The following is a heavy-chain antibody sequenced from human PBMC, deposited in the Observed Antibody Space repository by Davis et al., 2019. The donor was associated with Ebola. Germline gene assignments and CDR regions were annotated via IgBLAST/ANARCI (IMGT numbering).Heavy chain of an antibody. Sequence: PSETLSLTCAVNGGSVYGNYWTWIRQSPGKGLEWIGEINYDGKTNYDASFRSRAILSVDTTKNQLFLTLTSVTAADSAVYYCARVANGWSAGEFWYFDLWGRGVLFTVSS. V-gene: IGHV4-34*01. CDR3: ARVANGWSAGEFWYFDL. J-gene: IGHJ2*01. CDR1: GGSVYGNY. CDR2: INYDGKT. D-gene: IGHD3-10*01.